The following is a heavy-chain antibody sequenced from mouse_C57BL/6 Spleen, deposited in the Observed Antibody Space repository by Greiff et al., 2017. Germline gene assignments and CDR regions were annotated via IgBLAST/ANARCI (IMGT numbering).Heavy chain of an antibody. D-gene: IGHD1-1*01. CDR3: ARTVVARDWYFDV. V-gene: IGHV5-15*01. Sequence: EVKLMESGGGLVQPGGSLKLSCAASGFTFSDYGMAWVRQAPRKGPEWVAFISNLAYSIYYADTVTGRFTISRENAKNTLYLEMSSLRYEDTAMYYCARTVVARDWYFDVWGTGTTVTVSS. J-gene: IGHJ1*03. CDR2: ISNLAYSI. CDR1: GFTFSDYG.